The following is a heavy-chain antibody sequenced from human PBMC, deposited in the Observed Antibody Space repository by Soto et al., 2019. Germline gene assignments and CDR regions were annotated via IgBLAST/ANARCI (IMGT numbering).Heavy chain of an antibody. CDR3: ARTGPNSSSWYSY. J-gene: IGHJ4*02. CDR2: IYHSGST. V-gene: IGHV4-4*02. Sequence: SETLSLTCAVSSGSISSSNWWSWVRQPPGKGLEWIGEIYHSGSTNYNPSLKSRVTISVDKSKNQFSLKLSSVTAADTAVYYCARTGPNSSSWYSYWGQGTLVTVSS. D-gene: IGHD6-13*01. CDR1: SGSISSSNW.